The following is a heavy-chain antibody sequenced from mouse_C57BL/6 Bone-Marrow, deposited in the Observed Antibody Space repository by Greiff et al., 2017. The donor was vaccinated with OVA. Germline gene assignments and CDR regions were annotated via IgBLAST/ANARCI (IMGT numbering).Heavy chain of an antibody. CDR3: ARRYYAYGYFDY. J-gene: IGHJ2*01. V-gene: IGHV1-54*01. CDR2: INPGSGGT. CDR1: GYAFTNYL. Sequence: QVQLQQSGAELVRPGTSVKVSCKASGYAFTNYLIEWVKQRPGQGLEWIGVINPGSGGTNYNEKFKGKATLTADKSSSTAYMQLSSLTSEDSAVYFCARRYYAYGYFDYWGQGTTLTVSS. D-gene: IGHD2-1*01.